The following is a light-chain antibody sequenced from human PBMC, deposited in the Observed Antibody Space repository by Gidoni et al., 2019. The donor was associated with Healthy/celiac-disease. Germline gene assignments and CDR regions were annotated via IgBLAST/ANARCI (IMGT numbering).Light chain of an antibody. J-gene: IGKJ4*01. CDR3: QQRSNWPELT. Sequence: VLTQSPATLSSSPGERATLSCRASQSVSSYLAWYQQKPGQAPRLLIYDASNRATGIPARFSGSGSGTDFTLTISSLEPEDFAVYYCQQRSNWPELTFXGXTKVEIK. CDR1: QSVSSY. V-gene: IGKV3-11*01. CDR2: DAS.